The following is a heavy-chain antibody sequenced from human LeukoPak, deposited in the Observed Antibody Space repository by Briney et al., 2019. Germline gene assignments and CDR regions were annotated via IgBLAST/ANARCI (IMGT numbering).Heavy chain of an antibody. CDR3: ARRRYDYVWGSYRYQYFDY. Sequence: PSETLSLTCNVSGGSISSYYWSWIRQPPGKGLEWIGYIYYSGSTNYNPSLKTRVTISVDTSKNQFSLKLSSVTAADTAVYYCARRRYDYVWGSYRYQYFDYWGQGTLVTVSS. CDR2: IYYSGST. D-gene: IGHD3-16*02. J-gene: IGHJ4*02. CDR1: GGSISSYY. V-gene: IGHV4-59*12.